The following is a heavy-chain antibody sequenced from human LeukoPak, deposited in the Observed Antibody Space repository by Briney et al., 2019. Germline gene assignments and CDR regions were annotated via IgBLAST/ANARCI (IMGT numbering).Heavy chain of an antibody. CDR2: INHSGST. Sequence: SETLSLTCAVYGGSFSGYYWSWIRQPPGKGLDGIGEINHSGSTNYNPSLKSRVTISVDTSKNQFSLKLSSVTAADTAVYYCARLPGYSSTPYYYYMDVWGKGTTVTVSS. V-gene: IGHV4-34*01. D-gene: IGHD6-13*01. CDR1: GGSFSGYY. CDR3: ARLPGYSSTPYYYYMDV. J-gene: IGHJ6*03.